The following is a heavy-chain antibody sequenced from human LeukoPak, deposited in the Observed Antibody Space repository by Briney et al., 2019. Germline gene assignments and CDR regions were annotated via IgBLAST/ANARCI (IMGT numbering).Heavy chain of an antibody. CDR3: ASVKYYYDSSGYPGWFDP. CDR1: GGSFSGYY. D-gene: IGHD3-22*01. Sequence: KPSETLSLTCAVYGGSFSGYYWSWIRQPPGKGLEWIGEINHSGSTNYNPSLKSRVTISVDTSKNQFSLKLSSVTAADTAVYYCASVKYYYDSSGYPGWFDPWGQGTLVTVSS. J-gene: IGHJ5*02. CDR2: INHSGST. V-gene: IGHV4-34*01.